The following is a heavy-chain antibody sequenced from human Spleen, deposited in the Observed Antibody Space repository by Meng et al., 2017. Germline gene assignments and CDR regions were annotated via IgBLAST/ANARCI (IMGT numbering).Heavy chain of an antibody. CDR3: ARGEVVVAAAAIMDYYYGMDV. D-gene: IGHD2-2*01. V-gene: IGHV1-8*03. Sequence: ASVKVSCKASGYTFTSYDINWVRQATGQGLEWMGWMNPNSGNTGYAQKFQGRVTITRNTSISTAYMELSSLRSEDTAVYYCARGEVVVAAAAIMDYYYGMDVWGQGTTVTVSS. CDR1: GYTFTSYD. J-gene: IGHJ6*02. CDR2: MNPNSGNT.